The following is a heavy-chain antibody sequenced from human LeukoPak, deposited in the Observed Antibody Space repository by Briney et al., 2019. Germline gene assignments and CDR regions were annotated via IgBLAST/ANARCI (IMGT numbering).Heavy chain of an antibody. CDR3: VKALAAADDRSSLVLAPAAPEY. J-gene: IGHJ4*02. V-gene: IGHV3-64D*09. CDR2: ISSNGDNT. CDR1: GFTFSNYA. Sequence: GGSLRLSCSASGFTFSNYAMHWVRQAPGKGLEYVSAISSNGDNTYYADSVQGRFSISRDNSKNTLYLQMSSLRAEDTAVYYCVKALAAADDRSSLVLAPAAPEYWGQGTLVIVSS. D-gene: IGHD2-2*01.